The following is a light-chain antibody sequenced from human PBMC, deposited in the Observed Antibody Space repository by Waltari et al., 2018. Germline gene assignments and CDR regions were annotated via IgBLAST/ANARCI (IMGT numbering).Light chain of an antibody. CDR3: QHYQNLPYT. Sequence: DIQMTQSPSSLSASVGVRVTITCQASQDISKSLNGYHQKPGKATKLMIYDAYDLETVVPSRFSGSGSATDFTFTISGLQPEDIATYYCQHYQNLPYTFGQGTKLEI. V-gene: IGKV1-33*01. CDR1: QDISKS. CDR2: DAY. J-gene: IGKJ2*01.